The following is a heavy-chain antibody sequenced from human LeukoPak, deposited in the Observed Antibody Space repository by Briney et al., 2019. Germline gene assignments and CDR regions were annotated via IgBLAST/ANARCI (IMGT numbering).Heavy chain of an antibody. CDR3: ARNQYSGSYSPRDGMDV. D-gene: IGHD1-26*01. Sequence: ASVKVSCKASGYTFTGYYIHWVRQAPGQGLEWMGWINPNSGGTNYAQKLQGRVTMTTDTSTSTAYMELRSLRSDDTAVYYCARNQYSGSYSPRDGMDVWGKGTTVTVSS. CDR1: GYTFTGYY. CDR2: INPNSGGT. J-gene: IGHJ6*04. V-gene: IGHV1-2*02.